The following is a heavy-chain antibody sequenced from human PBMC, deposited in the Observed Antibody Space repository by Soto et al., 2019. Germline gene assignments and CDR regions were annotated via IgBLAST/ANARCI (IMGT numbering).Heavy chain of an antibody. V-gene: IGHV1-69*08. D-gene: IGHD1-26*01. J-gene: IGHJ6*02. Sequence: QVQLVQSGAEVKKPGSSVKVSCKASGGTFSSYTISWVRQAPGQGLEWMGRIIPILGTANYAQKFQGRVTITADKSTSTAYMELSSLRSEDTAVYYCAREVGYDYYYGMDVWGQGTTVTVSS. CDR3: AREVGYDYYYGMDV. CDR2: IIPILGTA. CDR1: GGTFSSYT.